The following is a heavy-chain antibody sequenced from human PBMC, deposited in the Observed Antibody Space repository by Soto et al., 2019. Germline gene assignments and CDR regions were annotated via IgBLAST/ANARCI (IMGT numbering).Heavy chain of an antibody. CDR1: GFSLSNARMG. Sequence: QVTLKESGPVLVKPTETLTLTCTVSGFSLSNARMGVSWIRQPPGQALEWLAHIFSNDEESYSTSLKSRLTISKDTSKSQVVLTMTNMDPVDTATYYCARIRGIVAPWDFAYWGQGTLVTVSS. V-gene: IGHV2-26*01. CDR3: ARIRGIVAPWDFAY. CDR2: IFSNDEE. D-gene: IGHD1-26*01. J-gene: IGHJ4*02.